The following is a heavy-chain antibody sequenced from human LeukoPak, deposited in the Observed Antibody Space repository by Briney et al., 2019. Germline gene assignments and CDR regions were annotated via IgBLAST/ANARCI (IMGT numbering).Heavy chain of an antibody. Sequence: SETLSLTCTVSGASMNKYYWSWIRQPPGKGLEWIGYIHYGGNTNYSPSLKSRLTISVDRTNNQFSLSLTSVTAADTAVYYCARRSDLWSGFRSDYYYMDVWGNGTTVIVSS. D-gene: IGHD3-3*01. CDR1: GASMNKYY. V-gene: IGHV4-59*08. J-gene: IGHJ6*03. CDR2: IHYGGNT. CDR3: ARRSDLWSGFRSDYYYMDV.